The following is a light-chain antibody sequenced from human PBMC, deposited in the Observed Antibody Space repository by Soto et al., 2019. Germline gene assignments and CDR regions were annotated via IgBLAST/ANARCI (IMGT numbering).Light chain of an antibody. J-gene: IGKJ4*01. Sequence: DVPKTQSPSSVSASLGDRVTITCRASQDITSWLAWYQQKPGKAPKLLIYGASSLQRGVPLRFSGRGSGTDFTLTISSLQPEDFAIYYCQQTNNLPLTFGGGTEVDIK. CDR2: GAS. V-gene: IGKV1-12*01. CDR1: QDITSW. CDR3: QQTNNLPLT.